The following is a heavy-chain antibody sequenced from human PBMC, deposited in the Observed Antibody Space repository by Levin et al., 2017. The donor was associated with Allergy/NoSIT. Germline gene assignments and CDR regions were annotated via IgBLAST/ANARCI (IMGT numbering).Heavy chain of an antibody. V-gene: IGHV3-23*01. CDR3: AKDFTGSGLYFGY. CDR1: GLTFRDHA. CDR2: ISGSGDNT. J-gene: IGHJ4*02. Sequence: LSLTCAASGLTFRDHAMSWIRQAPGKGLEWVSAISGSGDNTYYADSVKGRFTISRDNSKNTLYLQLQSLRADDTALYYCAKDFTGSGLYFGYWGQGTLVTVSS. D-gene: IGHD1-1*01.